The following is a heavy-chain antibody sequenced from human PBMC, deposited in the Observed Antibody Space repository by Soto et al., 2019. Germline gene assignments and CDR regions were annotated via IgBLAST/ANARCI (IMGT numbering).Heavy chain of an antibody. CDR1: GFPFSRYA. D-gene: IGHD4-17*01. Sequence: QVQLVESGGGVVQPGRSLRLSCAASGFPFSRYAIHWVRQAPGKGPEWVAVISYDGSSNYYEDSVKGRFTISRDNSKNTLYVQMNRLRDEDTAVYSCAKGTGDYGDPASYYGLDVWGQGTTVTVYS. J-gene: IGHJ6*02. CDR3: AKGTGDYGDPASYYGLDV. V-gene: IGHV3-30*18. CDR2: ISYDGSSN.